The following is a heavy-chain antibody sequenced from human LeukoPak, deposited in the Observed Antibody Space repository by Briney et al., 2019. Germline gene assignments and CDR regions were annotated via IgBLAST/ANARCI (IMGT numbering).Heavy chain of an antibody. V-gene: IGHV3-21*01. D-gene: IGHD3-22*01. CDR1: GFTFSSYS. J-gene: IGHJ4*02. CDR3: ARDWYYYDSSGYGY. Sequence: PGGSLRLSCAVSGFTFSSYSMNWVRQAPGKGLEWVSSISSSSSYIYYADSVKGRFTISRDNAKNSLYLQMNSLRAEDTAVYYCARDWYYYDSSGYGYWGQGTLVTVSS. CDR2: ISSSSSYI.